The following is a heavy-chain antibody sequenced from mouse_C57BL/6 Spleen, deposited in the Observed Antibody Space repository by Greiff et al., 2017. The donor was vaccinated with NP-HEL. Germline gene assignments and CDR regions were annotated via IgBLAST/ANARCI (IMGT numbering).Heavy chain of an antibody. CDR2: IDPEDGCT. CDR1: GFTITDYY. CDR3: TNLLVPTYFDY. J-gene: IGHJ2*01. D-gene: IGHD5-1*01. Sequence: EVQLQQPGAELVRPGASVKLSCTASGFTITDYYMHWVKQRPEQGLEWIGRIDPEDGCTDYAPKFQGKATVTADTSSNTAYLQLSSLTSEDTAVYYCTNLLVPTYFDYWGQGTTLTVSS. V-gene: IGHV14-1*01.